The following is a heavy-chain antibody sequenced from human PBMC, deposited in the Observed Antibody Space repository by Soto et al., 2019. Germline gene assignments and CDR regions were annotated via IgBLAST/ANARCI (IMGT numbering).Heavy chain of an antibody. CDR3: ARRMVRGGRNWFDP. CDR2: IYYSGST. D-gene: IGHD3-10*01. Sequence: QVQLQESGPGLVKPSQTLSLTCTVSGGSISSGGYYWSWIRQHPGKGLEWIGYIYYSGSTYYNPSLKSRVTISVDTSKNQFSLKLSSVTAADTAVYYCARRMVRGGRNWFDPWGQGTLVTVSS. J-gene: IGHJ5*02. V-gene: IGHV4-31*03. CDR1: GGSISSGGYY.